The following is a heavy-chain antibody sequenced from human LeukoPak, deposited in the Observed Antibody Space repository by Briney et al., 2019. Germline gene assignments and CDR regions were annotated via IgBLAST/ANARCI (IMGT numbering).Heavy chain of an antibody. CDR3: ARVPANWAYYFDY. D-gene: IGHD7-27*01. CDR1: GGSITSGVYY. Sequence: SQTLSLTCTVSGGSITSGVYYWSWIRQPAGKGLEWIGRISTSTSGSTNYNPSLKSRVTISVDTSRNQFSLKLASVTAADTAVYYCARVPANWAYYFDYWGQGTLVTVSS. V-gene: IGHV4-61*02. J-gene: IGHJ4*02. CDR2: ISTSTSGST.